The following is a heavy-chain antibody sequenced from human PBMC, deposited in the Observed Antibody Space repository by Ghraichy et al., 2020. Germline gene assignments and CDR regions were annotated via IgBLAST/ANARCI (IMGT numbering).Heavy chain of an antibody. V-gene: IGHV4-61*01. CDR1: GGSVSSDSYY. Sequence: GSLRLSCTVSGGSVSSDSYYWSWIRQPPGKGLEWIAYIYYSGSTNYNPSLKSRVTISLDTSKNQFSLKLSSVTAADTAVYYCARGSYGSGTDYWGQGTLVTVSS. J-gene: IGHJ4*02. D-gene: IGHD3-10*01. CDR3: ARGSYGSGTDY. CDR2: IYYSGST.